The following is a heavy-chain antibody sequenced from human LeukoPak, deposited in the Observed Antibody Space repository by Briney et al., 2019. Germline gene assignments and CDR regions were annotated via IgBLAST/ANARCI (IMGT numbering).Heavy chain of an antibody. CDR3: ARAPWELLPRSTNFDY. V-gene: IGHV1-18*01. CDR2: ISAYNGNT. CDR1: GYTFTSYG. D-gene: IGHD1-26*01. J-gene: IGHJ4*02. Sequence: ASVKVSCKASGYTFTSYGINWVRQAPGQGLEWMGWISAYNGNTNYAQKLQGRVTMTTDTSTSTAYMELRSLRSDDTAVYYCARAPWELLPRSTNFDYWGQGTLVTVSS.